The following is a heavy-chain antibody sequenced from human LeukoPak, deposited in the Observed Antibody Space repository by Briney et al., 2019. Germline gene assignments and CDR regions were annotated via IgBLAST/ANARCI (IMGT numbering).Heavy chain of an antibody. CDR1: GFTFSSYS. CDR3: AGANPAARARYYYYGMDV. CDR2: ISSSSSYI. V-gene: IGHV3-21*04. J-gene: IGHJ6*02. D-gene: IGHD2-2*01. Sequence: PGGSLRLSCAASGFTFSSYSMNWVRQAPGKGLEWVSSISSSSSYIYYADSVKGRFTISRDNAKNSLYLQMNSLRAEDTAVYYCAGANPAARARYYYYGMDVWGQGATVTVSS.